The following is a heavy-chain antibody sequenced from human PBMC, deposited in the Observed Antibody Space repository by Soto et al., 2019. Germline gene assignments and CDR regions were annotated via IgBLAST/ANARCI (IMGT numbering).Heavy chain of an antibody. Sequence: PSETLSLTCTITGGSISSYYWSWIRQPPGKGLEWIGYIYYSGSTNYNPSLKSRVTISVDTSKNQFSLKLSSVTAADTAVYYCASTSGGSLLDLHTNGFYYWGQGTLVTVSS. CDR2: IYYSGST. CDR3: ASTSGGSLLDLHTNGFYY. D-gene: IGHD2-15*01. CDR1: GGSISSYY. V-gene: IGHV4-59*08. J-gene: IGHJ4*02.